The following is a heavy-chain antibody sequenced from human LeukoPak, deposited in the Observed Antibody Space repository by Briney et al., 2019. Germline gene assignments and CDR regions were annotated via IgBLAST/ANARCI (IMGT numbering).Heavy chain of an antibody. J-gene: IGHJ5*02. CDR1: GDSLASSTYY. CDR3: ARHFGDYASLLA. Sequence: SETLSLTCTVSGDSLASSTYYLAWIRQPPGKGLEWIGSIYYNGNTYYNPSLESRLAIFVDTSKNQFSLKLSSVAAPDTAVYYCARHFGDYASLLAWGQGSLVTVSS. V-gene: IGHV4-39*01. CDR2: IYYNGNT. D-gene: IGHD4-17*01.